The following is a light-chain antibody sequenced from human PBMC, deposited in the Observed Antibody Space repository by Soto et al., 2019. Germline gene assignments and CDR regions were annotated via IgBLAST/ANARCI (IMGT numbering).Light chain of an antibody. Sequence: EIVLTQSPGTLSLSPGERATLSCRASQSVSSNYLAWYQQRPGQAPRLLIFGASNRATGIPDRFSGSGSVTDFTLTISRLEPEDFAVYCCQLYGTSPPGYTFGQGTRLEIK. CDR3: QLYGTSPPGYT. CDR1: QSVSSNY. J-gene: IGKJ2*01. CDR2: GAS. V-gene: IGKV3-20*01.